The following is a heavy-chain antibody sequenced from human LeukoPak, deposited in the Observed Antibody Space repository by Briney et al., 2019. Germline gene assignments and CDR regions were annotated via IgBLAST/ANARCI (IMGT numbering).Heavy chain of an antibody. CDR3: ARDYKPTYYYDSSGSRDAFDI. D-gene: IGHD3-22*01. CDR1: GYSISSGYY. V-gene: IGHV4-38-2*02. J-gene: IGHJ3*02. Sequence: SETLSLTCTVSGYSISSGYYWGWIRQPPGKGLEWIGSIYHSGSTYYNPSLKSRVTISVDTSKNQFSLKLSSVTAADTAVYYCARDYKPTYYYDSSGSRDAFDIWGQGTMVTVSS. CDR2: IYHSGST.